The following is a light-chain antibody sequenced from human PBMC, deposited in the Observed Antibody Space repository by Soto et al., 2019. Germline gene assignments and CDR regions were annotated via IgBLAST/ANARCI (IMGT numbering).Light chain of an antibody. V-gene: IGKV3-15*01. J-gene: IGKJ1*01. CDR3: QQYNNWPPAWT. CDR2: GAS. Sequence: EIVMTQSPATLSVSPGERATPSCRASQSVRSNLAWYQQKPGQSPRLLIYGASTRATGIPARFSGSGSGTQFTLTISSLQSEDFAVYYCQQYNNWPPAWTFGQGTKVDIE. CDR1: QSVRSN.